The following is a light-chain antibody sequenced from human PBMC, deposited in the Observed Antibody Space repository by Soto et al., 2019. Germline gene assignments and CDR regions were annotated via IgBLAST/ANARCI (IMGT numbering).Light chain of an antibody. Sequence: EIVLTQSPVTLSLSPGERATLSCRASQSVSSYLAWFQQKPGQAPRLIIYDASSRAPGIPGRFSGSGSGTDFTLTISSLDPEDFAVYYCQLRTNWAITFGQGTRLDIK. CDR3: QLRTNWAIT. J-gene: IGKJ5*01. V-gene: IGKV3-11*01. CDR2: DAS. CDR1: QSVSSY.